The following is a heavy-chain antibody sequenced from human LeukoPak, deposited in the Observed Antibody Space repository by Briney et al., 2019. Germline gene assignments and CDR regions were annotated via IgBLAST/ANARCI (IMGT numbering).Heavy chain of an antibody. CDR2: IYPGDSDT. V-gene: IGHV5-51*01. D-gene: IGHD4-17*01. CDR3: ARQTGGTVITIIDY. J-gene: IGHJ4*02. Sequence: GESLKISCKGSGYPFTTYWIGWVRPMPRKGLEWMGIIYPGDSDTRYSPSFQGQVTISADKSISTAYLQWSSLKASDTAMYYCARQTGGTVITIIDYWGQGTLVTVSS. CDR1: GYPFTTYW.